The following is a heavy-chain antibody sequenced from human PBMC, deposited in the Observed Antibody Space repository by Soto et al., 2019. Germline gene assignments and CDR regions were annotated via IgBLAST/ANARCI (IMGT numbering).Heavy chain of an antibody. CDR3: ARESSGITLYGMDV. J-gene: IGHJ6*02. CDR1: GSTFTGQY. CDR2: INPNSGDT. D-gene: IGHD1-7*01. Sequence: ASVKVSCKASGSTFTGQYMHWVRQAPGQGLEWMGWINPNSGDTNYAQKFQGSVTMTRDTSIGTAYMELSSLRSNDTAIYYCARESSGITLYGMDVWGQGTTVTVSS. V-gene: IGHV1-2*02.